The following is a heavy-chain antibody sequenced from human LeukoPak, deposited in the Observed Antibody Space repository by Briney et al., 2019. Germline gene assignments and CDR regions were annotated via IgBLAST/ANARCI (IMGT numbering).Heavy chain of an antibody. J-gene: IGHJ4*02. CDR1: GGSISSYY. CDR3: ARDGYSGNDGL. V-gene: IGHV4-59*01. Sequence: SETLSLTCTVSGGSISSYYWTWIRQPPGKGLEWIGSLYYSGSTNYNPSLKSRVTISVDTSKNQFSLKLSSVTAGDTAVYYCARDGYSGNDGLWGQGTLVTVSS. CDR2: LYYSGST. D-gene: IGHD5-12*01.